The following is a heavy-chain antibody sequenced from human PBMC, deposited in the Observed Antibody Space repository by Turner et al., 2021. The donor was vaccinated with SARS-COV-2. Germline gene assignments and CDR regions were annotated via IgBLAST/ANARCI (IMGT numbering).Heavy chain of an antibody. J-gene: IGHJ4*02. D-gene: IGHD3-10*01. V-gene: IGHV3-30*18. CDR2: ISYDGSNK. CDR3: TKVIEEYYYGSGYDY. Sequence: QVQLVESGGGVVQSGRFLRLSCAASGFPYSSYGMHWVRQAPGKGLEWVASISYDGSNKYYADSVKDGFNISRDNSKNTLYLQMNSLRAEDTAVYYGTKVIEEYYYGSGYDYWGQGTLVTVSS. CDR1: GFPYSSYG.